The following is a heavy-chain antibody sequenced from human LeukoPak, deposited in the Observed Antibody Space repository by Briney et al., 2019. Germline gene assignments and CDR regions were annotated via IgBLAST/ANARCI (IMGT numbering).Heavy chain of an antibody. CDR1: GFTFSSYE. D-gene: IGHD5-18*01. V-gene: IGHV3-21*01. J-gene: IGHJ4*02. Sequence: PGGSLRLSCAASGFTFSSYEMNWVRQAPGKGLEWVSSISSGSGYIYYTDSLKSRFTISRDNAKNSLYLQMNSLRAEDTAVYYCASSLRGYRQGFDYWGQGTLVTVSS. CDR2: ISSGSGYI. CDR3: ASSLRGYRQGFDY.